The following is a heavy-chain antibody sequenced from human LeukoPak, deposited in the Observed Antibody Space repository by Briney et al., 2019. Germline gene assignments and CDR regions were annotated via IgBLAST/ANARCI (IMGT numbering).Heavy chain of an antibody. CDR2: IWYDGNNK. CDR1: GFTFSNYG. J-gene: IGHJ4*02. D-gene: IGHD3-22*01. CDR3: AREPPGNYDSSGHYYAYFDC. V-gene: IGHV3-33*01. Sequence: GGSLRLSCAASGFTFSNYGMHWVRQAPGKGLEWMTTIWYDGNNKYYADSVKGRFSISRDNSKNTLYLQMNSLRVEDTAVYYCAREPPGNYDSSGHYYAYFDCWGQGTLVTVSS.